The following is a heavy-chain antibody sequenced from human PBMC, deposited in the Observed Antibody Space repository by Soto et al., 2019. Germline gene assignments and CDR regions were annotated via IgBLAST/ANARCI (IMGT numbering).Heavy chain of an antibody. V-gene: IGHV1-18*04. D-gene: IGHD3-10*01. CDR1: GYTFTSHS. CDR3: ARVGYYYGSGSYLFDP. Sequence: QVQLVQSGAEVKKPGASVKVSCKASGYTFTSHSISWVRRAPGEGLEWVGWISAYNGYTNYAENFLGRVTMTTGASTGTAYMELRSLRSDDTAVYYCARVGYYYGSGSYLFDPWGQGTLVTVSS. J-gene: IGHJ5*02. CDR2: ISAYNGYT.